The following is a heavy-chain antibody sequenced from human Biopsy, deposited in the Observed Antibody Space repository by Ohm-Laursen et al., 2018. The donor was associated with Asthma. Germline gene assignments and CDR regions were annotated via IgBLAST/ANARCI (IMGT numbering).Heavy chain of an antibody. V-gene: IGHV3-30*18. CDR2: ISFDGSNK. D-gene: IGHD1-26*01. CDR1: GFTFSNYG. J-gene: IGHJ4*02. Sequence: SLRLSCAASGFTFSNYGMHWVRQAPGKGLEWVAVISFDGSNKNYTDSVKGRFTISRDNSRNTLHLQMNSLRAEDTAVYYCSKDVFPGWELRRGPDYWGQGTLVTVSS. CDR3: SKDVFPGWELRRGPDY.